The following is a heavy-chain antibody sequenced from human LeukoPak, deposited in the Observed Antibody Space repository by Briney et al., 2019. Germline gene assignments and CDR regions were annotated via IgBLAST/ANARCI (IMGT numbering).Heavy chain of an antibody. Sequence: GGSLRLSCAAPGFTFSSNWMNWVRQAPGKGLVWVSYVNTDGSATTYADSVKGRFTISRDNAKNTLYLQMNSLRAEDTAVYYCARGGQGAVDYWGQGTLVTVSS. CDR2: VNTDGSAT. D-gene: IGHD3-16*01. CDR3: ARGGQGAVDY. J-gene: IGHJ4*02. CDR1: GFTFSSNW. V-gene: IGHV3-74*01.